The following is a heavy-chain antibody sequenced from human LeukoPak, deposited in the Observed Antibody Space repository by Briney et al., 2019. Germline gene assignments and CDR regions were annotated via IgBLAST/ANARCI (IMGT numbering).Heavy chain of an antibody. CDR3: ARHSGHSSTNDAFDI. Sequence: SETLSLTCTVSGGSMSSYYWSWIRQPPGKGLEWIGYIFYSGSTNYSPSLKSRVTISEDMSKNQFSLKLTSVTAAGTAVYYCARHSGHSSTNDAFDIWGQGTMVIVSS. D-gene: IGHD6-13*01. CDR2: IFYSGST. J-gene: IGHJ3*02. V-gene: IGHV4-59*01. CDR1: GGSMSSYY.